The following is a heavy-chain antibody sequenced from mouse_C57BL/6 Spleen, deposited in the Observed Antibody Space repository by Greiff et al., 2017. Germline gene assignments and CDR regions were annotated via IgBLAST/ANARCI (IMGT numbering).Heavy chain of an antibody. J-gene: IGHJ4*01. V-gene: IGHV8-12*01. D-gene: IGHD1-1*01. Sequence: QVTLKVSGPGILQSSQTLSLTCSFSGSSLSTSGMGVSWIRQPSGKGLEWLAHIYWDADKRHNPSLKRRLTISKVTSRNQEFLKITSVDTADTATYYCARRPYGSSSYYAMDDWGQGTSVTVSS. CDR3: ARRPYGSSSYYAMDD. CDR1: GSSLSTSGMG. CDR2: IYWDADK.